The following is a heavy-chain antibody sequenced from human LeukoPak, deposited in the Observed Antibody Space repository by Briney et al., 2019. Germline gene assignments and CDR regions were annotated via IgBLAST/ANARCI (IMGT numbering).Heavy chain of an antibody. V-gene: IGHV1-69*04. CDR1: GGTFSSYA. J-gene: IGHJ4*02. D-gene: IGHD2-2*01. CDR3: ARGEYYLPWGGVY. CDR2: IIPILGIA. Sequence: ASVKVSCKASGGTFSSYAISWVRQAPGQGLEWMGRIIPILGIANYAQKFQGRVTITADKSTSTAYMELSSLRSEDTAVYYCARGEYYLPWGGVYWGQGTLVTVSS.